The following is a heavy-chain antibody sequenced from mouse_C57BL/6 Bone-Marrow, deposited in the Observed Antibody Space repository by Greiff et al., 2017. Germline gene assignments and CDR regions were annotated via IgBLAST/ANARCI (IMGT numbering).Heavy chain of an antibody. J-gene: IGHJ2*01. CDR2: INPYNGGT. CDR1: GYTFTDYY. Sequence: VQLQQSGPELVKPGASVKISCKASGYTFTDYYMNWVKQSHGKSLEWIGVINPYNGGTSYNQKFKGKATLTVDKSSSTAYMELNSLTSEDSAVYYCARPMVTNYFDYWGQGTTLTVAS. D-gene: IGHD2-2*01. V-gene: IGHV1-19*01. CDR3: ARPMVTNYFDY.